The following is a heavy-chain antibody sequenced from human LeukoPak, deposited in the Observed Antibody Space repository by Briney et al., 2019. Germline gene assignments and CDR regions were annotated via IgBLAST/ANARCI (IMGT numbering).Heavy chain of an antibody. D-gene: IGHD3-10*01. CDR2: IKQDGSEK. J-gene: IGHJ4*02. V-gene: IGHV3-7*01. CDR3: ARNYYGSGSYWFDY. CDR1: GFTFSSYW. Sequence: GGSLRLSCAASGFTFSSYWMSWVRQAPGKGLEWVANIKQDGSEKYYVDSVKGRFTISRDNAKNSLYLQMNSLRAEDTAVYYCARNYYGSGSYWFDYWGQGTLVTVSS.